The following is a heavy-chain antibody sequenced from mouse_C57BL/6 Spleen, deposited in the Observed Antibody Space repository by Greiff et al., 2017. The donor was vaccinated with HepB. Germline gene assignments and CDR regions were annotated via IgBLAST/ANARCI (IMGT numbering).Heavy chain of an antibody. V-gene: IGHV1-72*01. D-gene: IGHD1-1*01. J-gene: IGHJ4*01. CDR1: GYTFTSYW. Sequence: QVQLKQSGAELVKPGASVKLSCKASGYTFTSYWMHWVKQRPGRGLEWIGRIDPNSGGTKYNEKFKSKATLTVDKPSSTAYMQLSSLTSEDSAVYYWASPGSSYLDGAMDYWGQGTSVTVSS. CDR3: ASPGSSYLDGAMDY. CDR2: IDPNSGGT.